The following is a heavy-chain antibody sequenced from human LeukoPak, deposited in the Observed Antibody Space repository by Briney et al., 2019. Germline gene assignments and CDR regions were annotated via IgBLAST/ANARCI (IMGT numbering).Heavy chain of an antibody. CDR3: ARGQEVRFGALLGMDV. D-gene: IGHD3-10*01. CDR1: GFTFSTYS. J-gene: IGHJ6*02. V-gene: IGHV3-48*02. CDR2: ISSSSMAV. Sequence: LGGSLRLSCAASGFTFSTYSMNWVRQAPGKGREWVSYISSSSMAVYFADSVKGRFTISRDNAKNTLYLQMNSLRDEDRAVYYCARGQEVRFGALLGMDVWGQGTTVTVSS.